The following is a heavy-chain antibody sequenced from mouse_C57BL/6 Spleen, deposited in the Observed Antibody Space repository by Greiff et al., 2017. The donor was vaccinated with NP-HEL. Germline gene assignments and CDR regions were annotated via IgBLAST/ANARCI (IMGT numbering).Heavy chain of an antibody. CDR3: ARTPYYSNYGGYAMDY. CDR1: GFSLSTSGMG. D-gene: IGHD2-5*01. V-gene: IGHV8-12*01. CDR2: IYWDDDK. J-gene: IGHJ4*01. Sequence: QVTLKESGPGILQSSQSLSLTCSFSGFSLSTSGMGVSWIRQPSGKGLEWLAHIYWDDDKRYNPSLKSRRTISKVTSRNQVFLKVTSVDTADTATYYCARTPYYSNYGGYAMDYWGQGTSVTVSS.